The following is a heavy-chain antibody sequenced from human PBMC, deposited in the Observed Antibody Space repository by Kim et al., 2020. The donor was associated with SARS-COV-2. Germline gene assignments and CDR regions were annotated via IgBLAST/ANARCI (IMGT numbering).Heavy chain of an antibody. CDR2: IYYSGST. Sequence: SETLSLTCTVSGGSISSSSYYWGWIRQPPGKGLEWIGSIYYSGSTYYNPSLKSRVTISVDTSKNQFSLKLSSVTAADTAVYYCARSPLVTPGGWFDPWGQGTLVTVSS. CDR3: ARSPLVTPGGWFDP. J-gene: IGHJ5*02. V-gene: IGHV4-39*01. CDR1: GGSISSSSYY. D-gene: IGHD3-9*01.